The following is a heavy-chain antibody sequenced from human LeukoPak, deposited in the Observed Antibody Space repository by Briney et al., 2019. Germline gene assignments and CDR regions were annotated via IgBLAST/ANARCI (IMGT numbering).Heavy chain of an antibody. CDR2: IYYSGST. Sequence: SETLSLTCTVSGGSLSSYYWTWIRQPPGKGLEWIGYIYYSGSTNYNPSLKSRVTISVDTSKNQFSLKLSSVTAADTAVYYCARDRQYSSSWYDYWGQGTLVTVSS. J-gene: IGHJ4*02. CDR1: GGSLSSYY. CDR3: ARDRQYSSSWYDY. V-gene: IGHV4-59*01. D-gene: IGHD6-13*01.